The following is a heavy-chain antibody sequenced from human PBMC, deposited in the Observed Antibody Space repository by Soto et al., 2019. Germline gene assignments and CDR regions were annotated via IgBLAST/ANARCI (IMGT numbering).Heavy chain of an antibody. V-gene: IGHV3-23*01. D-gene: IGHD4-17*01. Sequence: EVHLLESGGSLVQPGGSLRLSCAASGFTLNNYALTWVRQAPGKGLEWVSSMSATGVTSYYADSVKGRFTISRDDSKSTLYLQMNSVRVDDTAVYYCAKDPIGDYVGGFDFWGQGTLVTV. J-gene: IGHJ3*01. CDR2: MSATGVTS. CDR3: AKDPIGDYVGGFDF. CDR1: GFTLNNYA.